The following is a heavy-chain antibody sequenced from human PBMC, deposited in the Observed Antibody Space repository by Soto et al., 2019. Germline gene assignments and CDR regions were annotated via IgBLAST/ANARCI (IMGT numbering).Heavy chain of an antibody. CDR3: VKEQGFRAFDY. D-gene: IGHD2-21*01. CDR2: ISGNGGNT. J-gene: IGHJ4*02. V-gene: IGHV3-23*01. Sequence: VQLLESGGGLVQPGGSLRLSCAASGFTFNNYAMSWVRQAPGKGLEWVSSISGNGGNTYYADPVKGRFTVSRDNSWNTLYLQTNSLRAEDTAVYYCVKEQGFRAFDYWGQGILVTVSS. CDR1: GFTFNNYA.